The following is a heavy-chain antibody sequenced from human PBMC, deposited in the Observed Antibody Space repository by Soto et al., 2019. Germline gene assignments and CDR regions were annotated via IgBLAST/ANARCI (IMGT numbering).Heavy chain of an antibody. CDR3: ATHGGYYGSGTPRDY. J-gene: IGHJ4*02. CDR1: GGSISSYY. Sequence: QVQLQESGPGLVKPSETLSLTCTVSGGSISSYYWSWIRQPPGKGLEWIGYIYYSGSTNYNPSLKSRVTISVDTSKNQFSLKLSSVTAADTAVYYCATHGGYYGSGTPRDYWGQGTLVTVSS. V-gene: IGHV4-59*01. D-gene: IGHD3-10*01. CDR2: IYYSGST.